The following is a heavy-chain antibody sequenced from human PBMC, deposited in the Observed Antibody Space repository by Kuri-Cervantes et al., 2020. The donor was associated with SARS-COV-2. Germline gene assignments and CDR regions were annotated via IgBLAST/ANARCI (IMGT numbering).Heavy chain of an antibody. CDR2: IRSKAYGGTT. Sequence: GGSLRLSCAASGFTFSSYWMSWVRQAPGKGLEWVGFIRSKAYGGTTEYADSVKGRFTISRDDSKSIAYLQMNSLKTEDTAVYYCTREQNEGFYYYYGMDVWGQGTTVTVSS. J-gene: IGHJ6*02. CDR1: GFTFSSYW. V-gene: IGHV3-49*04. CDR3: TREQNEGFYYYYGMDV.